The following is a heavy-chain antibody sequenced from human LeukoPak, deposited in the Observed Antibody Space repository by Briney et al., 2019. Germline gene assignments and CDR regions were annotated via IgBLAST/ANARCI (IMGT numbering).Heavy chain of an antibody. Sequence: PGGALRLSCAASGFIFSSYSMNWVRQAPGMGLEWVSSISSSSNYIYYADSVKGRFTISRDNAKNSLYLQMNSLRAEDTAVYYCARGDNWFDPWGQGTLVTVSS. CDR3: ARGDNWFDP. V-gene: IGHV3-21*01. CDR2: ISSSSNYI. J-gene: IGHJ5*02. CDR1: GFIFSSYS.